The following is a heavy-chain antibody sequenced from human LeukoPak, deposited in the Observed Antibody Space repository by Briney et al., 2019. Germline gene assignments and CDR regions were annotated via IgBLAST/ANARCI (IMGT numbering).Heavy chain of an antibody. J-gene: IGHJ6*02. CDR1: GFTFSSYA. D-gene: IGHD6-19*01. CDR2: ISSNGGSI. V-gene: IGHV3-64*01. CDR3: ARTTATRRSGWYYYYGMDV. Sequence: GGSLRLSCAASGFTFSSYAMHWVRQAPGKGLEYVSAISSNGGSIYYANSVKGRFTISRDNSKNTLYLQMGSLRAEDMAVYYCARTTATRRSGWYYYYGMDVWGQGTTVTVSS.